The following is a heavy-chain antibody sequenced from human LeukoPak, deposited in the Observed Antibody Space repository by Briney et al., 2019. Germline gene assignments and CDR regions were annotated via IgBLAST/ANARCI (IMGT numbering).Heavy chain of an antibody. CDR2: IYYSGST. Sequence: SQTLSLTCTVSVGSISSGDYYSSWIRQPPGKGLEWIGYIYYSGSTYYNPSLKSRVTISVDTSKNQFSLKLSSVTAADTAVYYCARRGYYYDSSGLTGYYMDVWGKGTTVTVSS. CDR1: VGSISSGDYY. J-gene: IGHJ6*03. V-gene: IGHV4-30-4*08. CDR3: ARRGYYYDSSGLTGYYMDV. D-gene: IGHD3-22*01.